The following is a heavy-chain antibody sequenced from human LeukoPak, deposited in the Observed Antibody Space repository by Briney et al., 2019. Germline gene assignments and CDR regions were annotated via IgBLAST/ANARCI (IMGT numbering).Heavy chain of an antibody. CDR2: IKSKTDGGTT. J-gene: IGHJ1*01. CDR3: ASGSGSYVYFQH. D-gene: IGHD3-10*01. V-gene: IGHV3-15*01. CDR1: GFTFSNAW. Sequence: GGSLRLSCAASGFTFSNAWMSWVRQAPGKGLEWVGRIKSKTDGGTTDYAAPVEGRFTISRDNSKNTLYLQMNSLRAEDTAVYYCASGSGSYVYFQHWGQGTLVTVSS.